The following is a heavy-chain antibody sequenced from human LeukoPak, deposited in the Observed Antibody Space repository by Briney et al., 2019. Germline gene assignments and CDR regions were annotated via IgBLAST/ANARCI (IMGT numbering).Heavy chain of an antibody. CDR3: AREEVVPAARFDY. CDR2: IYHSGST. V-gene: IGHV4-39*07. J-gene: IGHJ4*02. Sequence: SETLSLTCIISGASISSSAYYWGWIRQPPGRGLEWIGEIYHSGSTNYNPSLKSRVTISVDKSKNQFSLKLSSVTAADTAVYYCAREEVVPAARFDYWGQGTLVTVSS. CDR1: GASISSSAYY. D-gene: IGHD2-2*01.